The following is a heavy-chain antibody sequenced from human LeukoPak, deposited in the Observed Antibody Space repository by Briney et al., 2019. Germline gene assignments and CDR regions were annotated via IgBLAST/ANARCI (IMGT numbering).Heavy chain of an antibody. CDR1: GYTFTGYY. V-gene: IGHV1-2*02. CDR3: ARDSSSWYSGWFEP. J-gene: IGHJ5*02. Sequence: ASVKVSCKASGYTFTGYYMHWVRQAPGQGLEWMGWINPNSGGTNYAQKFQGRVTMTRDTSISTAYMELSRLRSDDTAVYYCARDSSSWYSGWFEPWGQGTLVTVSS. D-gene: IGHD6-13*01. CDR2: INPNSGGT.